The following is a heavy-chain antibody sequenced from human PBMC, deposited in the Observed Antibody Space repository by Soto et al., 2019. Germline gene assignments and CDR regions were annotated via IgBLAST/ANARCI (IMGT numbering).Heavy chain of an antibody. CDR1: GFTFNTHW. CDR3: ARGGAMGVDY. D-gene: IGHD1-26*01. Sequence: PGGSLRLSXTASGFTFNTHWVHWVRQAPGKGLVWVSRIYFDGITTNYADSVKGRLTVSRDNAKNTVYLHVNTLRDEDTAVYYCARGGAMGVDYWGQGTLVTVSS. V-gene: IGHV3-74*01. J-gene: IGHJ4*02. CDR2: IYFDGITT.